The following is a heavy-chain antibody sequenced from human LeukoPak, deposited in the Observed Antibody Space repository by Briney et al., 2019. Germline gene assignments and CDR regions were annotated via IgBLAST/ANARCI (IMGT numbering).Heavy chain of an antibody. CDR2: IYYSGST. J-gene: IGHJ4*02. CDR1: GASISGSGYY. V-gene: IGHV4-39*01. Sequence: SETLSLTCAASGASISGSGYYWGWIRQPPGKGLEWIGNIYYSGSTYYNASLQSRVTISIDTSKNQFSLRLNSVTAADTAMYYCAKSGGYGLIDYWGQGTLVTVSS. D-gene: IGHD1-26*01. CDR3: AKSGGYGLIDY.